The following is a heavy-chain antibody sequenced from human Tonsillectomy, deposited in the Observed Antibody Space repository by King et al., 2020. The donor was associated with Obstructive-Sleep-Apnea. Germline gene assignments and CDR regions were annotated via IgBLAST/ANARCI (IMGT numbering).Heavy chain of an antibody. CDR2: ISGRSERI. J-gene: IGHJ3*02. CDR3: ARDPLGIGWLYGAFDI. D-gene: IGHD6-19*01. V-gene: IGHV3-23*04. CDR1: GFTFSSHG. Sequence: VQLVESGGTLVKPGGSLRLSCVASGFTFSSHGMSWVRQSPGKGLEWVSAISGRSERIHYADSVKGHFTISRDNSKNMVYLEMNSLRDEDTAISHCARDPLGIGWLYGAFDIWGQGTMVPVSS.